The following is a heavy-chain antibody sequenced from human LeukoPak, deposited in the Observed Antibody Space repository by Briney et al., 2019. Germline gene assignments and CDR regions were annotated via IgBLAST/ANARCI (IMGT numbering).Heavy chain of an antibody. CDR3: ARSPAYYDSSGYYKRSYYYYYYGMDV. CDR2: INHSGST. D-gene: IGHD3-22*01. CDR1: GGSFSGYY. Sequence: SETLSLTCAVYGGSFSGYYWSWIRQPPGKGLEWIGEINHSGSTNYNPSLKSRVTISVDTSKNQFSLKLSSVTAADTAVYYCARSPAYYDSSGYYKRSYYYYYYGMDVWGQGTMVTVSS. V-gene: IGHV4-34*01. J-gene: IGHJ6*02.